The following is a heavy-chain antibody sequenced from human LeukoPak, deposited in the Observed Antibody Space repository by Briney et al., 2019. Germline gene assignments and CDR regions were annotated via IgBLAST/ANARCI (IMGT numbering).Heavy chain of an antibody. J-gene: IGHJ4*02. V-gene: IGHV3-21*01. D-gene: IGHD3-22*01. CDR1: GVTSSSDM. CDR3: ARGMAITMIDY. Sequence: GGSLRLSPAASGVTSSSDMMNCVPEAPGKGLEWFSSISSSSIFIYYGDSVKGQFTISSDNAKNLLYLQMKSLRADETAVYYCARGMAITMIDYWGQGTLVTVSS. CDR2: ISSSSIFI.